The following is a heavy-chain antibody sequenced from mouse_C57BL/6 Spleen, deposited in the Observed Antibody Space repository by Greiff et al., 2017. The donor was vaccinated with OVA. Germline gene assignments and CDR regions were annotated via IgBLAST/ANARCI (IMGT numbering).Heavy chain of an antibody. CDR2: IDPNSGGT. V-gene: IGHV1-72*01. J-gene: IGHJ1*03. D-gene: IGHD1-1*01. CDR1: GYTFTSYW. CDR3: ARDHGSSSYWYFDV. Sequence: VKLQQPGAELVKPGASVKLSCKASGYTFTSYWMHWVKQRPGRGLEWIGRIDPNSGGTKYNEKFKSKATLTVDKPSSTAYMQLSSLTSEDSAVYECARDHGSSSYWYFDVWGTGTTVTVSS.